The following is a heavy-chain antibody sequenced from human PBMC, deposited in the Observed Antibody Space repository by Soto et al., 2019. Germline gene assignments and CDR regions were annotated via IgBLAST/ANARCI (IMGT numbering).Heavy chain of an antibody. CDR1: GFTFSSYA. D-gene: IGHD6-13*01. CDR2: ISGSGGST. CDR3: AKDSVTPGDIISWYYSYYGMDV. Sequence: PVGSLRLSCAASGFTFSSYAMSWVRQAPGKGLEWVSAISGSGGSTYYADSVKGRFTISRDNSKNTLYLQMNSLRAEDTAVYYCAKDSVTPGDIISWYYSYYGMDVWGQGTTVTVYS. J-gene: IGHJ6*02. V-gene: IGHV3-23*01.